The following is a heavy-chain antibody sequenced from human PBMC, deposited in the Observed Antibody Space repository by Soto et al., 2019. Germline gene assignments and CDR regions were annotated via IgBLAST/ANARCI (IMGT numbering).Heavy chain of an antibody. D-gene: IGHD4-17*01. V-gene: IGHV3-30-3*01. CDR3: AREADYGGKLGVGY. J-gene: IGHJ4*02. Sequence: QVQLVESGGGVVQTGRSLRLSCAASGFTFSSYAMHWVRQAPGKGLEWVAVISYDGSNKYYADSVKGRFTISRDNSKNTLYLQMNSLRAEDTAVYYCAREADYGGKLGVGYWGQGTLVTVSS. CDR2: ISYDGSNK. CDR1: GFTFSSYA.